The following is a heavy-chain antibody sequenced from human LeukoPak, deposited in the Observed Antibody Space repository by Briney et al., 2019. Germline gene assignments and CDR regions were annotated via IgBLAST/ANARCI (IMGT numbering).Heavy chain of an antibody. CDR1: GFSFSSYA. CDR3: AKWPEGAMDYFDY. D-gene: IGHD3-16*01. J-gene: IGHJ4*02. V-gene: IGHV3-23*01. Sequence: GGSLRLSCAASGFSFSSYAMTWARQARVKGLEWVSAISGDGTRTHYADSVKGRFTISRDNSKNTLYLEMSSLRVEDTAIYYCAKWPEGAMDYFDYWGQGTLVTVSS. CDR2: ISGDGTRT.